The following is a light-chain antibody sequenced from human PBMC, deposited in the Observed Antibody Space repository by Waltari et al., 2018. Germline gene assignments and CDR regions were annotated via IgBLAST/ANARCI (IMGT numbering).Light chain of an antibody. CDR3: QKYVNLPAT. CDR2: GAS. J-gene: IGKJ1*01. CDR1: QGVGTY. Sequence: SCRASQGVGTYLAWYQQKPGQAPRLLIYGASNRATGIPERFSGSGSGTDFSLTISRLEPEDFAVYYCQKYVNLPATFGQGTKVEIK. V-gene: IGKV3-20*01.